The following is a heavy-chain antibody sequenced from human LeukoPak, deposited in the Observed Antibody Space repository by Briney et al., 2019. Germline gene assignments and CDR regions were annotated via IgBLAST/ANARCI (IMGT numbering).Heavy chain of an antibody. D-gene: IGHD4-17*01. V-gene: IGHV1-69*05. J-gene: IGHJ5*02. CDR3: ARDVHGDYGSGWFDP. Sequence: SVKVSCKTSGGTFNNSAISWVRQAPGQGLEWLGGIMPLFGTAGYAQKFQGRVTITKDESTRTVYLELASLTSDNTAVYYCARDVHGDYGSGWFDPWGQGTLVSVSS. CDR2: IMPLFGTA. CDR1: GGTFNNSA.